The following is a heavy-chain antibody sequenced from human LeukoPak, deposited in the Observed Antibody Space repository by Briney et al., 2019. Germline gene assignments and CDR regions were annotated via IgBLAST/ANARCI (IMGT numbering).Heavy chain of an antibody. D-gene: IGHD3/OR15-3a*01. V-gene: IGHV3-48*03. CDR1: GFTFSSYA. J-gene: IGHJ4*02. CDR2: IGSRGAI. CDR3: ARATFIWTAYYTH. Sequence: GGSLRLSCAASGFTFSSYAMSWVRQAPGKGLEWVSYIGSRGAIYYADSVKGRFTISRDNAKNSLYLQMHSLRAEDTAVYYCARATFIWTAYYTHWGQGTLVTVSS.